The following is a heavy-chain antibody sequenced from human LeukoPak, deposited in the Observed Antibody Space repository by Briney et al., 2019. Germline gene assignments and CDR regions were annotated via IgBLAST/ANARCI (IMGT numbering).Heavy chain of an antibody. CDR2: INWKGGST. CDR1: GFTFEDYG. D-gene: IGHD3-10*01. CDR3: ARDIFHGSGSAY. J-gene: IGHJ4*02. Sequence: GGSLRLSSATSGFTFEDYGMGWVRQAPGKGLEWVSGINWKGGSTGYADSVKGRFTISRDNARNTLYLQMNNLRAEDTALYYCARDIFHGSGSAYWGQGTLVTVSS. V-gene: IGHV3-20*04.